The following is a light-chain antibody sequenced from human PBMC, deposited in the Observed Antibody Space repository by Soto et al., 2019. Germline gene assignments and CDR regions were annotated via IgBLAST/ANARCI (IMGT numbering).Light chain of an antibody. Sequence: DIQMTQSPSTLSASVGDRVTITCRASQSISSWLAWYQQKPGKAPKLLIYDASSLESGVPSRFRGSGSGTEFTLNISSLQTDDFATYYCQQYNSYAGTFGHGTKVEIE. CDR2: DAS. CDR1: QSISSW. V-gene: IGKV1-5*01. CDR3: QQYNSYAGT. J-gene: IGKJ1*01.